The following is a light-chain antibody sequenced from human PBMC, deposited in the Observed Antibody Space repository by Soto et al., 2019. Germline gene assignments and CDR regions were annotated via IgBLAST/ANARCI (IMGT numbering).Light chain of an antibody. CDR2: GAS. V-gene: IGKV3-15*01. J-gene: IGKJ4*01. Sequence: EIRMTQSPAALSASVGERATLSCRASQSVGTYLAWYQQKPGQVPRLLIYGASTSAAGFPARFSGGGSGTEFTLTISSLQSEDDAPYYCQHYNNCPRTFGRGTKVDIK. CDR3: QHYNNCPRT. CDR1: QSVGTY.